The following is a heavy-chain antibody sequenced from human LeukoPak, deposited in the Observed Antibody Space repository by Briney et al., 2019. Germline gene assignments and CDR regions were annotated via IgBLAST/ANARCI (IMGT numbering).Heavy chain of an antibody. CDR2: ISGGSGGI. D-gene: IGHD2-15*01. CDR1: GFTSSAYN. J-gene: IGHJ6*02. Sequence: PGGSLRLSCAASGFTSSAYNMYWVRQAPGKGLEWVSYISGGSGGIYYADSAKGRFTISRDNAKNSLYLQMNSLRAEDTAVYYCAREWTQHGGGGFYGMDVWGQGTTVTVSS. CDR3: AREWTQHGGGGFYGMDV. V-gene: IGHV3-48*04.